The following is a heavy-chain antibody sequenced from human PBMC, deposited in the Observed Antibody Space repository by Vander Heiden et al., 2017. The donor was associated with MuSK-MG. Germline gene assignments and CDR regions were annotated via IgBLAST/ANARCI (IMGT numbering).Heavy chain of an antibody. CDR1: GFTFSSYE. D-gene: IGHD1-1*01. CDR2: ISVSSTTI. CDR3: AREHDGYDP. V-gene: IGHV3-48*03. J-gene: IGHJ5*02. Sequence: EFQLVESGGGLVQPGGSLILSCSASGFTFSSYEMNLVRQAPGKGLEWVSYISVSSTTIYYADSVKGRFTISRDNAKNSLYLQMNSLRAEDTAVYYCAREHDGYDPWGQGTLVTVSS.